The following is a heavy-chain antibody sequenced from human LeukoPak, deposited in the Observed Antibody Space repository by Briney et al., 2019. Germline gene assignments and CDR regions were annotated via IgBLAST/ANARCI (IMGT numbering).Heavy chain of an antibody. CDR3: ARGQDNWFDP. CDR2: INHSGST. J-gene: IGHJ5*02. V-gene: IGHV4-34*01. CDR1: GGSFSGYY. Sequence: PSETLSLTCAVYGGSFSGYYWSWIRQPPGKGLEWIGEINHSGSTNYNPSLKSRVTISVDTSKNQFSLKLSSVNAADTAVYYCARGQDNWFDPWGQGTLVTVSS.